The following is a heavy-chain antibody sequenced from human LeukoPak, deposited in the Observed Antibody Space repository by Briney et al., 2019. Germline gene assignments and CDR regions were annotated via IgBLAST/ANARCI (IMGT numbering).Heavy chain of an antibody. V-gene: IGHV3-23*01. CDR3: AKARIVVVTPGAFDI. Sequence: PGRSLRLSCAASGFTFSSYAMSWVRQAPGKGLGWVSAISGSGGSTYYADSVKGRFTISRDNSKNTLYLQMNSLRAEDTAVYYCAKARIVVVTPGAFDIWGQGTMVTVSS. CDR1: GFTFSSYA. CDR2: ISGSGGST. J-gene: IGHJ3*02. D-gene: IGHD2-21*02.